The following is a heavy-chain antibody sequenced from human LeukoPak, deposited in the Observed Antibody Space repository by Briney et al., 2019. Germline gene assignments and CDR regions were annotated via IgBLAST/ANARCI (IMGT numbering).Heavy chain of an antibody. CDR1: GGSFSGYY. V-gene: IGHV4-34*01. J-gene: IGHJ4*02. Sequence: SETLSLTCAVYGGSFSGYYWSWIRQPPGKGLEWIGEINHSGSTNYNPSLKSRVTISVDTSKNQFSLKLNSVTAADTAVYYCAREVGDYGDSPRYFDYWGQGTLVTVSS. CDR2: INHSGST. CDR3: AREVGDYGDSPRYFDY. D-gene: IGHD4-17*01.